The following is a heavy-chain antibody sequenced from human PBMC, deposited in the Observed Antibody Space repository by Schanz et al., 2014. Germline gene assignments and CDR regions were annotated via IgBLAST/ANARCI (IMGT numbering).Heavy chain of an antibody. CDR1: GYTFTSYY. CDR3: ARETTIITGGAFDV. V-gene: IGHV1-46*01. D-gene: IGHD3-9*01. CDR2: INPSGGST. J-gene: IGHJ3*01. Sequence: VQLVQSGAEVKKPGASVKVSCKASGYTFTSYYMHWVRQAPGQGLEWMGIINPSGGSTSYAQKFQGRVTMTTDTSTTTVYMELRGLRSDDTAVYYCARETTIITGGAFDVWGQGTMVTVSS.